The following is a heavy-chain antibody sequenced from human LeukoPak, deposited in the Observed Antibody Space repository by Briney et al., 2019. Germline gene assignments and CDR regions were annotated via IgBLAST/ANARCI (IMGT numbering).Heavy chain of an antibody. CDR1: GGSISSYY. V-gene: IGHV4-59*01. Sequence: SQTLSLTCTVSGGSISSYYWSWIRQPPGKGLEWIGYIYYSGSTNYNPSLKSRVTISVDTSKNQFSLKLSSVTAADTAVYYCARGRGSYSHHDAFDIWGQGTMVTVSS. CDR2: IYYSGST. D-gene: IGHD1-26*01. J-gene: IGHJ3*02. CDR3: ARGRGSYSHHDAFDI.